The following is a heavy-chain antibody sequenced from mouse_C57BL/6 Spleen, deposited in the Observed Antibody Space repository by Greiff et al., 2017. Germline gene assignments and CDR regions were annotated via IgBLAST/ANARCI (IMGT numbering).Heavy chain of an antibody. D-gene: IGHD1-1*01. J-gene: IGHJ1*03. CDR2: IYPGDGDT. CDR3: ARQGVVATDWYFDV. CDR1: GYAFSSSW. Sequence: VQLQQSGPELVKPGASVKISCKASGYAFSSSWMNWVKQRPGKGLEWIGRIYPGDGDTNYNGKFKGKATLTADKSSSTAYMQLSSLTSEDSAVYFCARQGVVATDWYFDVWGTGTTVTVSS. V-gene: IGHV1-82*01.